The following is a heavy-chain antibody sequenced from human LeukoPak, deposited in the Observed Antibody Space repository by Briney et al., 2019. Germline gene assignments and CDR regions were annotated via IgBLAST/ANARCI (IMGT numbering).Heavy chain of an antibody. CDR3: ARDRGRLGSDYYYGMDV. CDR2: IYYSGST. J-gene: IGHJ6*04. CDR1: GGSISSYY. V-gene: IGHV4-59*01. D-gene: IGHD3-10*01. Sequence: SETLSLTCTVSGGSISSYYWSWIRQPPGKGLEWIGYIYYSGSTNYNPSLKSRVTISVDTSKNQFSLKLSSVTAADTAVYYCARDRGRLGSDYYYGMDVWGKGTTVTVSS.